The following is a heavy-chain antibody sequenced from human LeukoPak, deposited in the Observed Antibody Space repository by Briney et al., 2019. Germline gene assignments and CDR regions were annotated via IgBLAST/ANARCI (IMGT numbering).Heavy chain of an antibody. V-gene: IGHV4-38-2*01. J-gene: IGHJ3*02. Sequence: SETLSLTCAVSGYSISSGYYSGWIRQPPGTGLEWIGSIYHSGSTYYNPSLKSRVTISVDMSKNQFSLKLSSVTAADTAVYYCARRSCSSTSCYPLDAFDIWGQGTMVTVSS. D-gene: IGHD2-2*01. CDR3: ARRSCSSTSCYPLDAFDI. CDR2: IYHSGST. CDR1: GYSISSGYY.